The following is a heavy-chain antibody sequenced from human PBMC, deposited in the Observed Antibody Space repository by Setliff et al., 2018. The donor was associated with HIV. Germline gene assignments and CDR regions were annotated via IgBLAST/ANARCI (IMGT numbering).Heavy chain of an antibody. D-gene: IGHD3-9*01. V-gene: IGHV1-18*01. CDR2: ISVYNGNA. J-gene: IGHJ4*02. CDR3: AGSILTGYYTFGADY. CDR1: GYTFTSYG. Sequence: ASVKVSCKASGYTFTSYGISWVRQAPGQGLEWMGWISVYNGNANYAQKVQGRVTMTTDTSTSTVYMELRSLRSEDTALYYCAGSILTGYYTFGADYWGQGTLVTVSS.